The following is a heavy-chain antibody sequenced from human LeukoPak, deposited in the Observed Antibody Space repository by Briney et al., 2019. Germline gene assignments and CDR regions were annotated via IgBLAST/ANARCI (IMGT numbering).Heavy chain of an antibody. CDR1: GFTFSTYS. D-gene: IGHD3-3*01. CDR3: ATSRSGNAGE. J-gene: IGHJ4*02. V-gene: IGHV3-74*01. CDR2: INSDGSST. Sequence: GGSLRLSCAASGFTFSTYSMHWVRQAPGKGLVWVSRINSDGSSTKNADSVKGRFTISRDNAKNTLYLQMNSLRAEDTAVYYCATSRSGNAGEWGQGTLVTVSS.